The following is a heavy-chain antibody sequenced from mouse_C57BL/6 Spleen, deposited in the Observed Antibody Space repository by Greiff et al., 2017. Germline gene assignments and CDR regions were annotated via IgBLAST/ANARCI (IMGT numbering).Heavy chain of an antibody. D-gene: IGHD1-1*01. J-gene: IGHJ1*03. CDR2: ISGDGGNT. CDR3: ARHNYGSSFDV. V-gene: IGHV5-9*01. Sequence: EVQLVESGGGLVKPGGSLKLSCAASGFTFSSYTMSWVRQTPEKRLEWVATISGDGGNTYYPDSVKGRFTISRDNAKNTLYLQMSSLGSEDTALYYCARHNYGSSFDVWGTGTTVTVAS. CDR1: GFTFSSYT.